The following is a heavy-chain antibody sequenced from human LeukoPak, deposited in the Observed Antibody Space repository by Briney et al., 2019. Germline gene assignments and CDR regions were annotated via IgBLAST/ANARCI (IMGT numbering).Heavy chain of an antibody. J-gene: IGHJ4*02. Sequence: ASVRVSCKPSGYIFTSNSITWVRQASGQQLEWMGWISTFNGYTKYAQNLQGRITMTRDTSTRTVYLEMRNLRSDDTAVYFCARGDFYYDLWGQGTLVTVSS. V-gene: IGHV1-18*04. CDR3: ARGDFYYDL. CDR1: GYIFTSNS. CDR2: ISTFNGYT. D-gene: IGHD3-16*01.